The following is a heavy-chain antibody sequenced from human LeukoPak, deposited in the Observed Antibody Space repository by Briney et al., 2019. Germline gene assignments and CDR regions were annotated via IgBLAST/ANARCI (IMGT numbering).Heavy chain of an antibody. V-gene: IGHV1-2*02. CDR3: ARDTAYTAMASDDAFDI. D-gene: IGHD5-18*01. CDR2: INPNSGGT. Sequence: ASVKVSCKASGYTFTGYYMHWVRHAPGQGLEWMGWINPNSGGTNYAQKFQGRVTMTRDTYISTAYMELSRLRSDDTAVYYCARDTAYTAMASDDAFDIWGQGTMVTVSS. J-gene: IGHJ3*02. CDR1: GYTFTGYY.